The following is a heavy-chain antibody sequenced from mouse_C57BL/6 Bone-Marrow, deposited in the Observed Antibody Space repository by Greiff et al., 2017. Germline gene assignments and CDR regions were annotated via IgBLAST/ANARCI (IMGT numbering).Heavy chain of an antibody. J-gene: IGHJ1*03. Sequence: QVQLQQYGAELARPGASVKLSCKASGYTFTSYGISWVKQRPGQGLEWIGDIYPGSGSTNYNEKFKSKATLTVDTSSSTAYMQLSSLTSEDSAVYYCATDIWYFDVWGTGTTVTVSS. CDR1: GYTFTSYG. CDR2: IYPGSGST. V-gene: IGHV1-55*01. CDR3: ATDIWYFDV.